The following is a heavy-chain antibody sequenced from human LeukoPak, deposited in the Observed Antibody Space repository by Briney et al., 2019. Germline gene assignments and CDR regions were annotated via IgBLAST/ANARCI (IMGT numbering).Heavy chain of an antibody. CDR2: INPNSGGT. CDR3: ASEYYDILTGYYRSIDP. V-gene: IGHV1-2*02. CDR1: GYTFTGYY. D-gene: IGHD3-9*01. Sequence: GASVKVSCKASGYTFTGYYMHWVRQAPGQGLEWMGWINPNSGGTNYAQKFQGRVTMTRDTSISTAYMELSRLRSDDTAVYYCASEYYDILTGYYRSIDPWGQGTLVTVSS. J-gene: IGHJ5*02.